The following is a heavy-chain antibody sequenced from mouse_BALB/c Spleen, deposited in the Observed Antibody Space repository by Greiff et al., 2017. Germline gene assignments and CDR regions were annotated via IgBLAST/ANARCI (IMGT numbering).Heavy chain of an antibody. CDR3: ARMGYDVPGFAY. Sequence: QVQLKQPGAELVKPGASVKLSCKASGYTFTSYWMHWVKQRPGQGLEWIGEINPSNGRTNYNEKFKSKATLTVDKSSSTAYMQLSSLTSEDSAVYYCARMGYDVPGFAYWGQRTLVTVSA. V-gene: IGHV1S81*02. CDR2: INPSNGRT. J-gene: IGHJ3*01. CDR1: GYTFTSYW. D-gene: IGHD2-2*01.